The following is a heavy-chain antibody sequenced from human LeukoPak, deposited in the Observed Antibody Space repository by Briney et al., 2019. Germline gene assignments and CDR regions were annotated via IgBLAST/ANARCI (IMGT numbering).Heavy chain of an antibody. D-gene: IGHD3-22*01. CDR2: ISWDGGAT. J-gene: IGHJ4*02. CDR1: GFTFDDYT. Sequence: GGSLRLSCAASGFTFDDYTMHWVRQTPGKGLEWVSLISWDGGATYYADSVKGRFTISRDNSRNSLYLQMNSLRTEDTALYYCAKVNKGYYYDSSGYFDYWGQGTLVTVSS. V-gene: IGHV3-43*01. CDR3: AKVNKGYYYDSSGYFDY.